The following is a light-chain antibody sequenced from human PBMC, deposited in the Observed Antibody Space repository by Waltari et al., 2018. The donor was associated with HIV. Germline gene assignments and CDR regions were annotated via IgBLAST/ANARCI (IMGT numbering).Light chain of an antibody. CDR1: QSIGGS. V-gene: IGKV1-39*01. CDR3: QQTFTSPRT. J-gene: IGKJ1*01. Sequence: DIQMTQSPSSLSASVGDRVIITCRASQSIGGSLNWYQQKPGKAPKVLIHAATTLQSGVPPRFSGSGSGTDFSLTISSLQPEDFATYVCQQTFTSPRTFGRGTKVEIK. CDR2: AAT.